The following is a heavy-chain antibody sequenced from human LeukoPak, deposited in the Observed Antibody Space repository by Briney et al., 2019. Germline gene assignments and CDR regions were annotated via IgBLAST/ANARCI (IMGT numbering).Heavy chain of an antibody. CDR2: ISGSGSNT. J-gene: IGHJ4*02. V-gene: IGHV3-23*01. CDR1: GFTFSSYS. Sequence: GGSLRLSCAASGFTFSSYSMNWVRQAPGKGLEWVSAISGSGSNTYYADSVKGRFTISRDNSKNTLYLQMSSLRAEDTAIYYCAKRAWELLGYFDYWGQGTLVTVS. CDR3: AKRAWELLGYFDY. D-gene: IGHD1-26*01.